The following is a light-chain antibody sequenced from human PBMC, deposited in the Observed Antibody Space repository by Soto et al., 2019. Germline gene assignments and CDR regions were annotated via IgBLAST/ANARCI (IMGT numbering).Light chain of an antibody. Sequence: TQMTQSPSSLSASVGDRVTITCLASQDIGNNLNWFQQKSGQAPRLLVFDAFHSDTGVPSRFSGSASGTEFTFTINNLQPEDIATYFCQQYDNVLVTFGQGTRLDIK. CDR3: QQYDNVLVT. V-gene: IGKV1-33*01. CDR2: DAF. CDR1: QDIGNN. J-gene: IGKJ5*01.